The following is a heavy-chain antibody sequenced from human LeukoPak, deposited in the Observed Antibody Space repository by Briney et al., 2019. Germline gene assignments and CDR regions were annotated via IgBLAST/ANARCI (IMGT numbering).Heavy chain of an antibody. CDR1: GYTFTNYH. CDR2: INPDTGDK. V-gene: IGHV1-8*03. D-gene: IGHD2-21*02. Sequence: ASLKVSCKASGYTFTNYHINWVRQASGQGLEWMTWINPDTGDKGYARKFQDRVTITTDTSISTAYMELSSLSSEDTAVYFCARTTSMTASGYDYWGQGSLSTVSS. CDR3: ARTTSMTASGYDY. J-gene: IGHJ4*02.